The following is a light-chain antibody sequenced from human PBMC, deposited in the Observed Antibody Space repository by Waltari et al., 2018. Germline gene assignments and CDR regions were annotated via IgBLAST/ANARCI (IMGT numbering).Light chain of an antibody. CDR3: SSYSTSSTLV. J-gene: IGLJ3*02. Sequence: QSALTQPASVSGSPGQSITISCTGTSSDVGGYNHVSWYQQNPGKAPKLMIYDVRNRPSGVSNRFSGSKSGNTASLTISGLQADDEADYYCSSYSTSSTLVFGGGTKLTVL. CDR2: DVR. CDR1: SSDVGGYNH. V-gene: IGLV2-14*03.